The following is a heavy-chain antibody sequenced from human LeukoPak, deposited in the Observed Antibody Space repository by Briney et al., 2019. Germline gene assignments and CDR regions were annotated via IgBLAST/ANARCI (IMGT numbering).Heavy chain of an antibody. CDR3: ARDGAFDI. CDR1: GGSISSYY. Sequence: PTETLSLTRTVSGGSISSYYWSWIRQPPGKGLEWIGYIYYSGSTNYNPSLKSRVTISVDTSKNQFSLKLSSVTAADTAVYYCARDGAFDIWGQGTMVTVSS. J-gene: IGHJ3*02. CDR2: IYYSGST. V-gene: IGHV4-59*01.